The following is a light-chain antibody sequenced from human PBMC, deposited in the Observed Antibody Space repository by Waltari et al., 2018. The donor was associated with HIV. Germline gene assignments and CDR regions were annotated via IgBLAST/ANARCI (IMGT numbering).Light chain of an antibody. J-gene: IGLJ3*02. Sequence: QSALTQPPSPSGPPGQSVTISCTGTSSDVRGYHSTSWYQQHPGKAPKYILYEVINRPSGVPDRFSGSKSGNTASLTVSGLQAEDEADYYCSSYAGSNWVFGGGTKLTVL. V-gene: IGLV2-8*01. CDR2: EVI. CDR1: SSDVRGYHS. CDR3: SSYAGSNWV.